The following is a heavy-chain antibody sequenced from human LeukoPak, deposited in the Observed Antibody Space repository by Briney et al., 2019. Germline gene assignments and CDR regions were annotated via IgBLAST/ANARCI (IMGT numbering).Heavy chain of an antibody. CDR2: IWSDATNR. CDR1: GFIFSHHG. Sequence: GGSLRLSCAASGFIFSHHGMHWVRQAPGKGLEWVAVIWSDATNRFYADSVKGRFTISRDNSQNTVFLQMNSLRVKDTAIYYCARDAQRGFDYSNSLKNWGHGTLVTVPS. CDR3: ARDAQRGFDYSNSLKN. J-gene: IGHJ4*01. D-gene: IGHD4-11*01. V-gene: IGHV3-33*01.